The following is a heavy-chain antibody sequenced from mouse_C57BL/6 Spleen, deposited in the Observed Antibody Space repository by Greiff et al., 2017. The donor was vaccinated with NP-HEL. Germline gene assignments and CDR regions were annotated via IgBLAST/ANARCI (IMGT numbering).Heavy chain of an antibody. CDR2: ISSGGDYI. Sequence: EVMLVESGEGLVKPGGSLKLSCAASGFTFSSYAMSWVRQTPEKRLEWVAYISSGGDYIYYADTVKGRFTISRDNARNTLYLQMSSLKSEDTAMYYCTRDSGDYERFAYWGQGTLVTVSA. J-gene: IGHJ3*01. D-gene: IGHD2-4*01. V-gene: IGHV5-9-1*02. CDR3: TRDSGDYERFAY. CDR1: GFTFSSYA.